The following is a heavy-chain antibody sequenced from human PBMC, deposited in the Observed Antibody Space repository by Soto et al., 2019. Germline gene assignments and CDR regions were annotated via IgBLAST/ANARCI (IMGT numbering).Heavy chain of an antibody. CDR3: ARGPGASDYYFDY. V-gene: IGHV4-59*02. J-gene: IGHJ4*02. CDR1: GGSVSSYW. CDR2: IYYTGST. Sequence: SDTLSLTCSVSGGSVSSYWWSWIRQPPGKGLEWIGYIYYTGSTNYSPSLKGRVNISLDASKSQFSLKLTSVTAADTAVYYCARGPGASDYYFDYWGPGTLVTVSS. D-gene: IGHD3-10*01.